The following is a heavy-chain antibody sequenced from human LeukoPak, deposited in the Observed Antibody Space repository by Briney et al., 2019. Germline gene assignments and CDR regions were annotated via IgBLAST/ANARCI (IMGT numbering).Heavy chain of an antibody. J-gene: IGHJ1*01. D-gene: IGHD3-22*01. CDR3: AIYYYDSSGYYYGEYFQH. CDR2: IIPIFGTA. V-gene: IGHV1-69*05. Sequence: SSVKVSCKASGGTISSYAISWVRQAPGQGLEWMGGIIPIFGTANYAQKFQGRVTITTDESTSTAYMELSSLRSEDTAVYYCAIYYYDSSGYYYGEYFQHWGQGTLVTVSS. CDR1: GGTISSYA.